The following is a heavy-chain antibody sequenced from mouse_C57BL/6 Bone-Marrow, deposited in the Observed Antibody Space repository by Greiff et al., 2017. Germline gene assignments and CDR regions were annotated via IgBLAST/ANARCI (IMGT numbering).Heavy chain of an antibody. D-gene: IGHD2-3*01. CDR3: TRRYESYFYYAMDY. CDR2: IDPETGGT. J-gene: IGHJ4*01. CDR1: GYTFTDYE. Sequence: VQLQQSGAELVRPGASVTLSCKASGYTFTDYEMHWVKQTPVHGLEWIGAIDPETGGTAYNQKFKGKAILTADQSSSTAYMELRSLTSEDSAVYYCTRRYESYFYYAMDYWGQGTSVTVAS. V-gene: IGHV1-15*01.